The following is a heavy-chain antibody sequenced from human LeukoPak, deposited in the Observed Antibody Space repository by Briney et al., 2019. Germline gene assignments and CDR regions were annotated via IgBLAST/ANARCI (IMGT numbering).Heavy chain of an antibody. CDR1: GYTFTGYY. CDR3: ARVKGYFHYFQH. Sequence: ASVTVSCKASGYTFTGYYMHWVRQAPGQGLEWMGWINPNSGGTNYAQKFQGRVTMTRDTSISTAYMELSRLRSDDTAVYYCARVKGYFHYFQHWGQGTLVTVSS. V-gene: IGHV1-2*02. D-gene: IGHD3-22*01. CDR2: INPNSGGT. J-gene: IGHJ1*01.